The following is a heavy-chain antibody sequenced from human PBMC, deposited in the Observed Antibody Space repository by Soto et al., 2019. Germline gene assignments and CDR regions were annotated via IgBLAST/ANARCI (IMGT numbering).Heavy chain of an antibody. CDR1: GYTFTSYD. J-gene: IGHJ4*02. V-gene: IGHV1-8*01. CDR2: MNPFSGNA. Sequence: QVQLVQSGAEVKKPGASVRVSCKASGYTFTSYDIYWVRQATGQGLEWMGWMNPFSGNAVYTQKFQDRVTMTRDTSINTAYMEMIGLRSEDTAVYYCTRGQGNHWGQGSLVTVSS. CDR3: TRGQGNH.